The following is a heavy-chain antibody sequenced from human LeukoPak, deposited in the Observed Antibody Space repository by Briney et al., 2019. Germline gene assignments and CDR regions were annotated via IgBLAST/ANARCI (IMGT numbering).Heavy chain of an antibody. V-gene: IGHV3-48*03. J-gene: IGHJ4*02. D-gene: IGHD5-12*01. CDR1: GFIFSNYE. CDR3: AKDPRPPIVATIFSFVGSGSYYFDY. CDR2: INSGGTPI. Sequence: GGTLRLSCAASGFIFSNYEMNWVRQAPGKGLEWISYINSGGTPIYYADSVKGRFTISRDNSKNTLYLQMNSLRAEDTAVYYCAKDPRPPIVATIFSFVGSGSYYFDYWGQGTLVTVSS.